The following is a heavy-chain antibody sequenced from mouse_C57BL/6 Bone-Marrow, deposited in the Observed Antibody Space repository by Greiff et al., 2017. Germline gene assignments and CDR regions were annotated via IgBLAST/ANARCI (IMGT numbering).Heavy chain of an antibody. Sequence: EVKLVESGGGLVKPGGSLQLSCAASGFTFSSYAMSWVRQTPEKRLEWVATISDGGSYTYYPDNVKGRFTISRDNAKNNLYLQMSHLKSEDTAMYYCARDDETGAYWGQGTLVTVSA. V-gene: IGHV5-4*01. CDR1: GFTFSSYA. CDR2: ISDGGSYT. J-gene: IGHJ3*01. CDR3: ARDDETGAY.